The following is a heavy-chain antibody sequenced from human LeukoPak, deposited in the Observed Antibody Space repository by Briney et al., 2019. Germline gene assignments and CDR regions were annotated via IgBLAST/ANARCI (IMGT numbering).Heavy chain of an antibody. CDR3: ARLAWNGRNKVFGIDY. V-gene: IGHV4-38-2*01. Sequence: PSETLSLTCAVSGYSISSGYYWGWIRQPPGKGLEWIGSIYHSGSTYYNPSLKSRVTISVDTSKNQFSLKLSSVTAADTAVYYCARLAWNGRNKVFGIDYWGQGTLVTVSS. J-gene: IGHJ4*02. CDR1: GYSISSGYY. D-gene: IGHD1-1*01. CDR2: IYHSGST.